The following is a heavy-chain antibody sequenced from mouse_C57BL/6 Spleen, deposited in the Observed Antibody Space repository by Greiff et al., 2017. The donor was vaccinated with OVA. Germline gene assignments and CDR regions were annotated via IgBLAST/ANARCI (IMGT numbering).Heavy chain of an antibody. CDR3: ARYYAGSSYYAMDY. CDR2: IYPGDGDT. D-gene: IGHD1-1*01. J-gene: IGHJ4*01. CDR1: GYAFSSSW. V-gene: IGHV1-82*01. Sequence: QVQLQQSGPELVKPGASVKISCKASGYAFSSSWMNWVKQRPGKGLEWIGRIYPGDGDTNYNGKFKGKATLTADKSSSTAYMQLSSLTSEDSAVYLCARYYAGSSYYAMDYWGQGTSVTVSS.